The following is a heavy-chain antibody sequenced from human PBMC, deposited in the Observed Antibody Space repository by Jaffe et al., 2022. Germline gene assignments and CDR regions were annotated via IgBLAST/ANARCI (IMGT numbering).Heavy chain of an antibody. CDR3: ARDSLLQWELNTFDY. D-gene: IGHD1-26*01. Sequence: QVQLQESGPGLVKPSETLSLTCAVSGYSISSGYYWGWIRQPPGKGLEWIGSIYHSGSTYYNPSLKSRVTISVDTSKNQFSLKLSSVTAADTAVYYCARDSLLQWELNTFDYWGQGTLVTVSS. V-gene: IGHV4-38-2*02. CDR2: IYHSGST. CDR1: GYSISSGYY. J-gene: IGHJ4*02.